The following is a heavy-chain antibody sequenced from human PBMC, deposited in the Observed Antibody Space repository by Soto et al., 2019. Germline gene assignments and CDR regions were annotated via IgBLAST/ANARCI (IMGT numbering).Heavy chain of an antibody. V-gene: IGHV3-23*01. D-gene: IGHD5-12*01. CDR3: AKGRAGLRTAWAFDI. CDR2: ISGSGGST. Sequence: GGSLRLSFATSGFTFSSYSMSWVRPAPGKGLEWVSAISGSGGSTYYADSVKGRFTISRDNSKNTLYLQMNSLRAEDTAVYYCAKGRAGLRTAWAFDIWGQGTMVTVSS. CDR1: GFTFSSYS. J-gene: IGHJ3*02.